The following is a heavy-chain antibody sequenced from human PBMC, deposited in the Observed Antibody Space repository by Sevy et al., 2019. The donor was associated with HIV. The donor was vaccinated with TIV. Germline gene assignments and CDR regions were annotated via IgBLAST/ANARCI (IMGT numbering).Heavy chain of an antibody. CDR3: AKDGHYYDSSADYLNYFDY. CDR2: ISGSASST. D-gene: IGHD3-22*01. Sequence: GGSLRLSCAASGFTFSSYAMSWVRQAPGKGLEWVSAISGSASSTYYADSVKGRFTISRDNSKNTLYLLLNSLRAEDTAVYYCAKDGHYYDSSADYLNYFDYWVQGTLVTVSS. CDR1: GFTFSSYA. J-gene: IGHJ4*02. V-gene: IGHV3-23*01.